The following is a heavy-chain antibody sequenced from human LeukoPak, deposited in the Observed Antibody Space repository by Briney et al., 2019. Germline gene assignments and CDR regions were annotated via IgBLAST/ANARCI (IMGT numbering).Heavy chain of an antibody. CDR1: GGSISSGSYY. D-gene: IGHD4-17*01. J-gene: IGHJ5*02. Sequence: PSETLSLTCTVSGGSISSGSYYWSWIRQPAGKGLEWIGRIYTSGSTNYNPSLKSRVTISVDTSKNQFSLKLSSVTAADTAVYYCARDLLGVTVTTMSLNWFDPWGQGTLVTVSS. V-gene: IGHV4-61*02. CDR2: IYTSGST. CDR3: ARDLLGVTVTTMSLNWFDP.